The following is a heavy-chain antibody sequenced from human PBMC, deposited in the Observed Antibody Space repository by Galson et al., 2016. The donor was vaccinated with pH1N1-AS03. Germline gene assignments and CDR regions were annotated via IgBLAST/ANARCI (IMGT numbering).Heavy chain of an antibody. CDR3: ARANEPSAMFDY. CDR2: ISGYNGNI. D-gene: IGHD2-2*01. J-gene: IGHJ4*02. V-gene: IGHV1-18*01. Sequence: SVKVSCKASGYTFSSYGISWVRQAPGQGLEWLGWISGYNGNIKYAKKVQGRVTMTTDASTSTAYMELRNLRSDDTAVYFCARANEPSAMFDYWGQGTLVTVSS. CDR1: GYTFSSYG.